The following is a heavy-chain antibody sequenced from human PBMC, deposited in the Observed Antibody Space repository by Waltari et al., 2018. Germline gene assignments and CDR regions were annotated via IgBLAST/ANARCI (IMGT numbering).Heavy chain of an antibody. D-gene: IGHD5-12*01. V-gene: IGHV3-23*01. CDR3: AKDRARGYYFDY. J-gene: IGHJ4*02. CDR1: GFHFTSYA. Sequence: LQSEGALITKGGSLKHSSYSSGFHFTSYAMAWVRQAPGKGLEYIAYITASVGVTYYAGSVQGRFTVSRDNSKNTLDLRMDSLRVEDTAVYYCAKDRARGYYFDYWGQGSPVSVSS. CDR2: ITASVGVT.